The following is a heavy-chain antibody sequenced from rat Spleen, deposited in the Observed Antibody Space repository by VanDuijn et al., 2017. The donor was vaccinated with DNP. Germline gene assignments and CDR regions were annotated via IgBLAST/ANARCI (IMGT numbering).Heavy chain of an antibody. CDR3: TTDSPKSYYYSSYSYVMDA. Sequence: EVQLVESGGGLVQPGRSLKLSCAASGFTFSDYYMAWVRQAPTKGLEWVASISYDGGSTYYRDSVKGRFTISRDNAKSSLYLQMDSLRSEDTATYYCTTDSPKSYYYSSYSYVMDAWGQGASVTVSS. CDR2: ISYDGGST. D-gene: IGHD1-2*01. CDR1: GFTFSDYY. J-gene: IGHJ4*01. V-gene: IGHV5-20*01.